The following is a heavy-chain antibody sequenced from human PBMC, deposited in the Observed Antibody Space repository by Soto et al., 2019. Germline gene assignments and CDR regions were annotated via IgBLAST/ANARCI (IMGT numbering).Heavy chain of an antibody. CDR3: ARVGSGWSQFDY. CDR1: GGSISSYY. D-gene: IGHD6-19*01. CDR2: IYYSGST. J-gene: IGHJ4*02. Sequence: QVQLQESGPGLVKPSETLSLTCTVSGGSISSYYWSWIRQPPGKGLEWIGYIYYSGSTNYNPSLKRRVTIAVDPSENQFSLKLSSVTAADTAVYYCARVGSGWSQFDYWGQGTLVTVSS. V-gene: IGHV4-59*01.